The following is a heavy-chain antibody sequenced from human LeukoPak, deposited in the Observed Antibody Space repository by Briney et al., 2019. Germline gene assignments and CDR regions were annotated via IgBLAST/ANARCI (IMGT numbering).Heavy chain of an antibody. CDR3: ARDSNVATYDY. V-gene: IGHV3-7*01. CDR2: IKQDGSEK. Sequence: GGSLRLSCAASGFTFSSYWISWVRRAPGKGLEWVANIKQDGSEKYYVDFVKGRFTISRDNTKNSLYLQMNSLRAEDTAVYYCARDSNVATYDYWGQGTLVTVSS. D-gene: IGHD5-12*01. J-gene: IGHJ4*02. CDR1: GFTFSSYW.